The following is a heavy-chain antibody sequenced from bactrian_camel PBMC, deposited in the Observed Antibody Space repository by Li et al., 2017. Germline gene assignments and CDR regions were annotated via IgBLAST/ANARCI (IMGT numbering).Heavy chain of an antibody. Sequence: HVQLVESGGGSVQAGGSLRLSCTASGSTYGRVCVAWFRQAPGKEREGLATIYTGGSSTSYADSVLGRFTIARDNAENTLYLELNSMKTEDTAMYFCTKVGVYDNKWCFDHWGQGTQVTVS. CDR1: GSTYGRVC. J-gene: IGHJ4*01. V-gene: IGHV3S1*01. D-gene: IGHD2*01. CDR2: IYTGGSST. CDR3: TKVGVYDNKWCFDH.